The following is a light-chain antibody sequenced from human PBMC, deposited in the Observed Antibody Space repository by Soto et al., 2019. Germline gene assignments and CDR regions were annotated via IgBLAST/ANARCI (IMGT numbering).Light chain of an antibody. CDR2: WND. J-gene: IGLJ1*01. Sequence: QSVLTQPPSASGTPGQRGTISCSGTSSNIGSHYLYWYQLLPGTATKLLIYWNDQRPSGVPDRFYGSRSGTSASLAISGIRSEEEADDCWGAWDGRLSGYFVGSGTKLTVL. CDR1: SSNIGSHY. V-gene: IGLV1-47*01. CDR3: GAWDGRLSGYF.